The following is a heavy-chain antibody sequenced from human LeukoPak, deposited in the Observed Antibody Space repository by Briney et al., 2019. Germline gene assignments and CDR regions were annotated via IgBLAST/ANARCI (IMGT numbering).Heavy chain of an antibody. CDR3: ARDASPPGIIFDD. Sequence: PGGSLRLSCAASGFIFSNHWMNRVRQAPGKGLEWVANINQDGSVKYYVDSMKGRLSISRDNAKNSVYLEMSSLRADDAAVYYCARDASPPGIIFDDWGQGTLVTVSS. V-gene: IGHV3-7*01. CDR2: INQDGSVK. CDR1: GFIFSNHW. J-gene: IGHJ4*02. D-gene: IGHD2-21*01.